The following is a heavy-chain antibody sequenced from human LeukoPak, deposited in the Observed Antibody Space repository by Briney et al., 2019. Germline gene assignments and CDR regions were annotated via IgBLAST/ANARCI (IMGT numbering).Heavy chain of an antibody. Sequence: SETLSLTCTVSGYFSTNYYWAWIRQLPGKGLEWIASIRHDGHTYYNASLKSQVTISIDMSRNQFSLRLNSLTAADTAVYYCARQVATKGEWAFDVWGQGTMVTVSS. J-gene: IGHJ3*01. V-gene: IGHV4-38-2*02. CDR1: GYFSTNYY. CDR2: IRHDGHT. CDR3: ARQVATKGEWAFDV. D-gene: IGHD5-12*01.